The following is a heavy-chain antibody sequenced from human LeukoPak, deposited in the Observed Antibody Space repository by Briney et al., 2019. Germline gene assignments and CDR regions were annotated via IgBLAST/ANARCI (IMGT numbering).Heavy chain of an antibody. CDR1: GFTFSSYA. J-gene: IGHJ4*02. V-gene: IGHV3-30-3*01. Sequence: GGSLRLSCAASGFTFSSYAMHWVRQAPGKGLEWVAVISYDGSNKYYADSVRGRFTISRDNAKNSLYLQMNSLRAEDTAVYYCARDSLTIFGVAPIWGQGTLVTVSS. CDR3: ARDSLTIFGVAPI. CDR2: ISYDGSNK. D-gene: IGHD3-3*01.